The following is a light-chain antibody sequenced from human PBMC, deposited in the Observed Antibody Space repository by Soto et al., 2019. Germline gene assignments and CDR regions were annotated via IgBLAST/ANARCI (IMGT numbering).Light chain of an antibody. J-gene: IGKJ2*01. CDR3: QQLNSYPDT. V-gene: IGKV1-9*01. Sequence: DIQLTQSPSFLSASVGDRVTINCRASQGISSYLAWYQQKPGTAPKLLIYAASTLQSGVPSRFSGSGSGTEFALTISSLQPEDFATYYCQQLNSYPDTFGQGTKLEFK. CDR1: QGISSY. CDR2: AAS.